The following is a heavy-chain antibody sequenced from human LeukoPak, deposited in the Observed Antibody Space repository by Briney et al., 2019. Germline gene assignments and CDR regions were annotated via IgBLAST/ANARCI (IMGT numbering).Heavy chain of an antibody. J-gene: IGHJ4*02. CDR2: ISYDGSNK. D-gene: IGHD5-12*01. V-gene: IGHV3-30*18. CDR1: GFTFSSYG. CDR3: AKVLEMATFDY. Sequence: PGGSLRLSCAASGFTFSSYGMHWVRQAPGKGLGWVAVISYDGSNKYYADSVKGRFTISRDNSKNTLYLQMNSLRAEDTAVYYCAKVLEMATFDYWGQGTLVTVSS.